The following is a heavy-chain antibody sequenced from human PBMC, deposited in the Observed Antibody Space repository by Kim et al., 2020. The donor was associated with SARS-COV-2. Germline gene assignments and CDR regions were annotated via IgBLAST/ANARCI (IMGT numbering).Heavy chain of an antibody. D-gene: IGHD1-20*01. J-gene: IGHJ5*01. CDR3: ARGRHLRGRVNSWLDP. V-gene: IGHV3-13*01. Sequence: GSVKGRFTISRENVKNTLYLQMNSLTAGDTAVYYCARGRHLRGRVNSWLDPWGQGTLVTVSS.